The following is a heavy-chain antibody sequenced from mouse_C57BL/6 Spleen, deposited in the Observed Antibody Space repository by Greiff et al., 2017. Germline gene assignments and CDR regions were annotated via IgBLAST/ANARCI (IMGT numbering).Heavy chain of an antibody. V-gene: IGHV1-26*01. D-gene: IGHD2-4*01. CDR3: ARGDDYDNYAMDY. CDR1: GYTFTDYY. Sequence: DVQLQQSGPELVKPGASVKISCKASGYTFTDYYMNWVKQSHGKSLEWIGDINPNNGGTSYNQKFKGKATLTVDKSSSTAYMELRSLTSEDSAVYYCARGDDYDNYAMDYWGQGTSVTVSS. CDR2: INPNNGGT. J-gene: IGHJ4*01.